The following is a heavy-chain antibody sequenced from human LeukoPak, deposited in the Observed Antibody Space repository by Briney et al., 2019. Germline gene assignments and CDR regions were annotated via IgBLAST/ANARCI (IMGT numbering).Heavy chain of an antibody. Sequence: PGGSLRLSCAASGFTFSSYSMNWVRQAPGKGLEWVSSISSSSSYIYYADSVKGRFTISRDNAKNSLYLQMNSLRAEDTAVYYCARDSGWYQEGDYWGQGTLVTVSS. CDR3: ARDSGWYQEGDY. CDR1: GFTFSSYS. V-gene: IGHV3-21*01. J-gene: IGHJ4*02. CDR2: ISSSSSYI. D-gene: IGHD6-19*01.